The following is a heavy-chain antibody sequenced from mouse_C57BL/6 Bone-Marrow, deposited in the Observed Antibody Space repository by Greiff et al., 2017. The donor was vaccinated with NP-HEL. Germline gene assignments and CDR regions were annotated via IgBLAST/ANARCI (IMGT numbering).Heavy chain of an antibody. Sequence: VKLQESGPGLVAPSQSLSITCTVSGFSLTSYAISWVRQPPGKGLEWLGVIWTGGGTNYNSALKSRLSISKDNSKSQVFLKMNSLQTDDTARYYCARNGQLSPFYYAMDYWGQGTSVTVSS. CDR2: IWTGGGT. CDR3: ARNGQLSPFYYAMDY. D-gene: IGHD3-2*02. CDR1: GFSLTSYA. J-gene: IGHJ4*01. V-gene: IGHV2-9-1*01.